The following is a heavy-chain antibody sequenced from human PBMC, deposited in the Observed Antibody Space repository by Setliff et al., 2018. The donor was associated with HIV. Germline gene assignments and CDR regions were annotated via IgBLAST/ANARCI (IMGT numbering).Heavy chain of an antibody. Sequence: VASVKVSCKASEYTFTLYGIHWVRQAPGQRPEWVGWINAGNGDTEYSQKFQGRVTITRDTSTSTAYMELSSLRSEDTAVYYCAATYYYDSSGLHGFDYWGQGTLVTVSS. CDR1: EYTFTLYG. V-gene: IGHV1-3*01. CDR2: INAGNGDT. D-gene: IGHD3-22*01. J-gene: IGHJ4*02. CDR3: AATYYYDSSGLHGFDY.